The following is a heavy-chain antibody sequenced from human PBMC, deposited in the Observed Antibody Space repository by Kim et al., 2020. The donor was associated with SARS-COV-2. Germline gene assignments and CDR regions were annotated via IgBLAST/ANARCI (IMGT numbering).Heavy chain of an antibody. Sequence: SYAQKFQGRVTMTRDTSTSTVYMELSSLRSEDTAVYYCARVSIQLKGFDYWGQGTLVTVSS. J-gene: IGHJ4*02. D-gene: IGHD5-18*01. CDR3: ARVSIQLKGFDY. V-gene: IGHV1-46*01.